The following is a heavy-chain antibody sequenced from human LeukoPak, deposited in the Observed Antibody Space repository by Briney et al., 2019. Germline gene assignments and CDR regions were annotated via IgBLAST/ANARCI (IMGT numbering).Heavy chain of an antibody. CDR3: AKVNLGLLGITMVRGVVYYFDY. Sequence: GGSLRLSCAASGFTFDDYAMHWVRQAPGKGLEWVSGIRWNSGSIGYADSVKGRFTISRDNAKNSLYLQMNSLRAEDTALYYCAKVNLGLLGITMVRGVVYYFDYWGQGTLVPSPQ. CDR1: GFTFDDYA. J-gene: IGHJ4*02. V-gene: IGHV3-9*01. D-gene: IGHD3-10*01. CDR2: IRWNSGSI.